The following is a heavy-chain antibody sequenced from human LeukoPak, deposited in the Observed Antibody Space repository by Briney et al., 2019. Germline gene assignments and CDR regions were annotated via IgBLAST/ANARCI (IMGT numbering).Heavy chain of an antibody. V-gene: IGHV3-23*01. Sequence: GGSLRLSCAASGFTFSSCAMSWVRQAPGKGLEWVSAISGSGGRPYYADSVKGRFTISRDNSKNSLYLQMNSLRAEDTAVYYCARHPEPGYCSSTSCHESYSDYWGQGTLVTVSS. CDR3: ARHPEPGYCSSTSCHESYSDY. CDR2: ISGSGGRP. D-gene: IGHD2-2*01. J-gene: IGHJ4*02. CDR1: GFTFSSCA.